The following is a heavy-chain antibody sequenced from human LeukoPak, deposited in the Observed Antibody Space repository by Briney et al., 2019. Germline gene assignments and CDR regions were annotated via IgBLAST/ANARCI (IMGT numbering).Heavy chain of an antibody. V-gene: IGHV1-69*13. CDR1: GGTFSSYA. CDR2: IIPIFGTA. D-gene: IGHD3-22*01. Sequence: SVKVSCKASGGTFSSYAISWVRQAPGQGLEWMGGIIPIFGTANYAQKFQGRVTITADESTSTAYMELSSLRSEDTAVYYCAREPPDYYDSSGYANAFDIWGQGTMVTVSS. J-gene: IGHJ3*02. CDR3: AREPPDYYDSSGYANAFDI.